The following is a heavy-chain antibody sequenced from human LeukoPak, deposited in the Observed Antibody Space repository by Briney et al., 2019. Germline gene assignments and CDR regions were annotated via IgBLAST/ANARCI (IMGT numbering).Heavy chain of an antibody. CDR2: IIPIFGTA. CDR3: ARAGCTNGVCDFYFDY. V-gene: IGHV1-69*13. J-gene: IGHJ4*02. Sequence: GASLKVSCKASGGTFSSYAMSWVRQAPGQGLEWMGGIIPIFGTANYAQKFQGRVTITADESTSTAYMELSSLRSEDTAVYYCARAGCTNGVCDFYFDYWGQGTLVTVSS. CDR1: GGTFSSYA. D-gene: IGHD2-8*01.